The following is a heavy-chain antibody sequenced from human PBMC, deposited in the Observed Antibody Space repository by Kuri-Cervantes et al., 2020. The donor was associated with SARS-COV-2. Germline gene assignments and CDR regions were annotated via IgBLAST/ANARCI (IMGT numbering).Heavy chain of an antibody. CDR1: GCSFSRFA. CDR3: ASNPVLRSFDSLERGDYYYYALDV. J-gene: IGHJ6*02. D-gene: IGHD3-9*01. V-gene: IGHV1-69*13. Sequence: SVKVSCKASGCSFSRFAISWVRQAPGEGLEWMGGILPVLGTPNYAQKFQGRVRITADGSTSTAHMELSSLRYDDTAVYYCASNPVLRSFDSLERGDYYYYALDVWGQGTTVTVSS. CDR2: ILPVLGTP.